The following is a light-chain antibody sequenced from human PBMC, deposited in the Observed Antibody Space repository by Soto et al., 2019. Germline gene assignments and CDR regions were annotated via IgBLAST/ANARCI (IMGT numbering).Light chain of an antibody. Sequence: EIVMTQSPATLSVSPGERATLACRASQSVSSNLAWYQQKPGQAPRLLIYGASTRATGIPARFSGSGSGTEFTLTISGLQSGDFAVYYCQQYNNWRPLTFGQGTKVEIK. J-gene: IGKJ1*01. CDR3: QQYNNWRPLT. CDR2: GAS. V-gene: IGKV3-15*01. CDR1: QSVSSN.